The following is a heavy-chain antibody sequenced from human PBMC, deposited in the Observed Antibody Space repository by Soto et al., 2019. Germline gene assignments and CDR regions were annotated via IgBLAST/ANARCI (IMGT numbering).Heavy chain of an antibody. J-gene: IGHJ4*02. CDR2: IWYDGTNK. CDR1: GFTFSSYG. D-gene: IGHD1-7*01. V-gene: IGHV3-33*01. CDR3: AREMAANYYFDY. Sequence: GGSLRLSCAASGFTFSSYGMHWVRQAPGKGLEWVAVIWYDGTNKYYADSVKGRFTISRDNSNNTLYLQMNSLRAEDTAVYSCAREMAANYYFDYWGQGTLVTVSS.